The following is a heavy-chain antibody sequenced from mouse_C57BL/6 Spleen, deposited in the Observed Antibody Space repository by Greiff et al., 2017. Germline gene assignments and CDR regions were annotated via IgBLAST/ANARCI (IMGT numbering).Heavy chain of an antibody. J-gene: IGHJ2*01. D-gene: IGHD2-4*01. CDR3: ARCRFYDYDEGDYFDY. CDR2: IHPNSGST. V-gene: IGHV1-64*01. Sequence: VQLQQPGAELVKPGASVKLSCKASGYTFTSYWMHWVKQRPGQGLEWIGMIHPNSGSTNYNEKFKSKATLTVDKSSRTAYMQLSSLTSEDFAVYYCARCRFYDYDEGDYFDYWGQGTTLTVSS. CDR1: GYTFTSYW.